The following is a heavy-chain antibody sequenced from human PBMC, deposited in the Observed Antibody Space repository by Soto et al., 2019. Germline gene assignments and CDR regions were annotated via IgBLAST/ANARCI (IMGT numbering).Heavy chain of an antibody. V-gene: IGHV5-51*01. Sequence: GESLKISCKGSGYSFTSYWIGWVRQMPGKGLEWMGIIYPGDSDTRYSPSFQGQVTISADKAISTAYLQWSSLKASDTAMYYCARRSIAMVRGVIWDGIDVRSQGTTVTVSS. CDR3: ARRSIAMVRGVIWDGIDV. CDR2: IYPGDSDT. J-gene: IGHJ6*02. D-gene: IGHD3-10*01. CDR1: GYSFTSYW.